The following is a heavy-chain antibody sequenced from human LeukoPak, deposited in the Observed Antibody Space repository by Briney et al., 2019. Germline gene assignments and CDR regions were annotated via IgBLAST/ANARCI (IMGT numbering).Heavy chain of an antibody. CDR2: IYTSGRT. D-gene: IGHD5-18*01. CDR1: LGSISSYY. V-gene: IGHV4-4*07. Sequence: PSETLSLTCIVSLGSISSYYWSWIRQPAGKGLEWIGRIYTSGRTNYNPSLKSRVTMSVDTSKNQFSLKLSSVTAADTAVYYCAASQVGGYSYGGYFDYWGQGTLVTVSS. J-gene: IGHJ4*02. CDR3: AASQVGGYSYGGYFDY.